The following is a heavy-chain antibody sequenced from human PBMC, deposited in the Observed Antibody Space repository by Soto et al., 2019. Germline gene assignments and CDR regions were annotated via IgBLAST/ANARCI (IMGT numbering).Heavy chain of an antibody. CDR2: MNPGSGKT. D-gene: IGHD3-16*01. V-gene: IGHV1-8*02. J-gene: IGHJ5*02. Sequence: QVQLVQSGTEVKKPGASVKVSCKASGYIFTTYSIAWVRQAPGQGLEWMGWMNPGSGKTGYANKFQGRVTMTRDASTSTAHLELSSLTSEDTAVYYCARMASFGTLNWFDPWGQGTLVTVSS. CDR3: ARMASFGTLNWFDP. CDR1: GYIFTTYS.